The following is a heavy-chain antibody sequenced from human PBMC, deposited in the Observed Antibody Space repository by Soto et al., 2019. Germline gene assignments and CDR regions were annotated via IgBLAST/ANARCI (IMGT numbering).Heavy chain of an antibody. CDR1: GGTFSSYA. V-gene: IGHV1-69*13. CDR2: IIPIFGTA. CDR3: ARGLGEVTPPAGNRATTNDY. Sequence: GASVKVSCKASGGTFSSYAISWVRQAPGQGLEWMGGIIPIFGTANYAQKFQGRVTITADESTSTAYMELSSLRSEDTAVYYCARGLGEVTPPAGNRATTNDYWGQGTLVTVSS. J-gene: IGHJ4*02. D-gene: IGHD2-21*01.